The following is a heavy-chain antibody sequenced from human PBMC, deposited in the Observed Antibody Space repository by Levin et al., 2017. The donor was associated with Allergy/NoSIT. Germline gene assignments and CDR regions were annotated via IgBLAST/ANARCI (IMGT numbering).Heavy chain of an antibody. CDR3: AKDRYPGDSTSGMDV. D-gene: IGHD3-10*01. J-gene: IGHJ6*04. Sequence: GGSLRLSCAGFGFTFRDYGINWVRLAPGKGLEWAAVISNDGTFENYADSVKGRFTISRDNSKDTVYLQMNGLRADDTAVYFCAKDRYPGDSTSGMDVWGYGTTVTVSS. CDR1: GFTFRDYG. CDR2: ISNDGTFE. V-gene: IGHV3-30*18.